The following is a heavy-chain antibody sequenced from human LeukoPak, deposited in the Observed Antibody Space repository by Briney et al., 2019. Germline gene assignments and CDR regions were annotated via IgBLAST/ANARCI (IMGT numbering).Heavy chain of an antibody. CDR1: GGSISSYY. CDR2: IYYSGST. D-gene: IGHD6-13*01. V-gene: IGHV4-59*01. CDR3: ARAMIAAAGPIDY. J-gene: IGHJ4*02. Sequence: SETLSLTCTVSGGSISSYYWSWIRQPPGKGLEWIGYIYYSGSTNYNPSLKSRVTISVDTSKNQFSLKLSSVTAADTAVYYCARAMIAAAGPIDYWGRGTLVTVSS.